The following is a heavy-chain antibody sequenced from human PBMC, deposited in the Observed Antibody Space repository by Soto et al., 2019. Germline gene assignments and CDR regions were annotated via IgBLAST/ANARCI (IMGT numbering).Heavy chain of an antibody. CDR2: IYYSGST. V-gene: IGHV4-59*12. CDR1: GGSISSYY. CDR3: ARGHYVNGYTPMYMVV. J-gene: IGHJ6*03. D-gene: IGHD5-18*01. Sequence: SETLSLTCTVSGGSISSYYWSWIRQPPGKGLEWIGYIYYSGSTNYNPSLKSRVTISVDTSKNQFSLKLSSVTAADTAVYYCARGHYVNGYTPMYMVVWGKGATVTVSS.